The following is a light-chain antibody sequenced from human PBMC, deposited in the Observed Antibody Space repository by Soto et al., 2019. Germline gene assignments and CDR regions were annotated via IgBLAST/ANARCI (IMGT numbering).Light chain of an antibody. Sequence: DIQMTQSPSTLSASVGDRVTITCRASQSISSWLAWYQQKPGKAPKLLIYKASSLESGVPSRFRGSGSGTEFTLTISSLQPEDFPTYYCQQYNSFPTFGQGTKVEIK. J-gene: IGKJ1*01. CDR1: QSISSW. V-gene: IGKV1-5*03. CDR2: KAS. CDR3: QQYNSFPT.